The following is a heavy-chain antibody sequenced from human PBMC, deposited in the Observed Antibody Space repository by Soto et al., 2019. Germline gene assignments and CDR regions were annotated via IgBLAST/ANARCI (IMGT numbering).Heavy chain of an antibody. CDR1: GGTFSSYA. CDR3: ARGSYYDSSGYYQSYPYYYYGMDV. V-gene: IGHV1-69*12. D-gene: IGHD3-22*01. J-gene: IGHJ6*02. CDR2: IIPIFGTA. Sequence: QVQLVQSGAEVKKPGSSVKVSCKASGGTFSSYAISWVRQAPGQGLEWMGGIIPIFGTANYAQKFQGRVTITADESTSTAYMELRSLRSDDTSVYYCARGSYYDSSGYYQSYPYYYYGMDVWGQGTTVTVSS.